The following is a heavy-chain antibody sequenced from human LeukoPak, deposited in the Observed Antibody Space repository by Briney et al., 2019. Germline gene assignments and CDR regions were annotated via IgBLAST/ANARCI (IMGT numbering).Heavy chain of an antibody. V-gene: IGHV3-30*02. J-gene: IGHJ6*03. CDR3: ARHRCGASCYKQDYYYYMDV. CDR2: IRYDGSKK. Sequence: PGGSLRLSCAASGFTFNNYGMHWVRQAPGKGLEWVAFIRYDGSKKYYADSVKGRFTISRDNSKNTLYLQMNSLRAEDTAVYYCARHRCGASCYKQDYYYYMDVWGKGTTVTVSS. D-gene: IGHD2-2*02. CDR1: GFTFNNYG.